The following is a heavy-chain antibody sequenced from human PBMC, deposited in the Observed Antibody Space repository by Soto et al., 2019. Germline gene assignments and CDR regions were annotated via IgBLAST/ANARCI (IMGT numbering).Heavy chain of an antibody. D-gene: IGHD6-19*01. CDR2: ISSSGSTI. CDR1: GFTFSDYY. V-gene: IGHV3-11*01. J-gene: IGHJ2*01. CDR3: ARPTTGYSSGWYLKAVGWYFDL. Sequence: QVQLVESGGGLVKPGGSLRLSCAASGFTFSDYYMSWIRQAPGKGLEWVSYISSSGSTIYYADSVKGRFTISRDNAKNSLYLQMNSLRAEDTAVYYCARPTTGYSSGWYLKAVGWYFDLWGRGTLVTVSS.